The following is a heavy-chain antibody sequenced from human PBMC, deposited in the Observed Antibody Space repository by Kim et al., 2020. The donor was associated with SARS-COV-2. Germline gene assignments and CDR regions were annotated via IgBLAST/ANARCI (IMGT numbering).Heavy chain of an antibody. D-gene: IGHD3-10*01. Sequence: RFTISRDNAKNSLYLQMNSLRAEDTALYYCAKEGYYGSGSRTYYYYGMDVWGQGTTVTVSS. CDR3: AKEGYYGSGSRTYYYYGMDV. V-gene: IGHV3-9*01. J-gene: IGHJ6*02.